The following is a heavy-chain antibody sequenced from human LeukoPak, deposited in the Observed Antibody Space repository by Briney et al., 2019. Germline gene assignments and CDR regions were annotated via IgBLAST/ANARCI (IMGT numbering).Heavy chain of an antibody. Sequence: GASEKVSCKASGGTFSSYTIIWVRQAPGQGLEWMGRIIPILGIANYAQKFQGRVTITADKSTSKAHMELSSLRAEDTAVYYCARDPPYSSSWFGPTEYFQHWGQGTLVTVSS. CDR3: ARDPPYSSSWFGPTEYFQH. V-gene: IGHV1-69*04. D-gene: IGHD6-13*01. CDR2: IIPILGIA. J-gene: IGHJ1*01. CDR1: GGTFSSYT.